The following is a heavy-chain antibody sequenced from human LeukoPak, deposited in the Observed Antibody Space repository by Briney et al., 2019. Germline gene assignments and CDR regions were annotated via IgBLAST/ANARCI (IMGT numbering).Heavy chain of an antibody. CDR2: IYYSGST. V-gene: IGHV4-59*08. CDR3: ARSGYSSDWYAAFDI. J-gene: IGHJ3*02. Sequence: TPSETLSLTCSVSGGSISSYYWSLIRQPPGKGLEWIGYIYYSGSTNYNPSLKSRVTISVDTSKNQFSLKLSSVTAADTAVYFCARSGYSSDWYAAFDIWGQGTMVTVSS. CDR1: GGSISSYY. D-gene: IGHD6-19*01.